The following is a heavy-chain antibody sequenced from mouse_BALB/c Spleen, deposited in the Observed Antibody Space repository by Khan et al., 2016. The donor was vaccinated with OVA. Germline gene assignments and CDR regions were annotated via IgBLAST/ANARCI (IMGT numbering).Heavy chain of an antibody. Sequence: VQLQQSGPELVKPGASVKMSCKASGYTFTSYVMHWVKQKPGQGLEWIGYISPYNDGSKYNEKFRGKATLTSDKSSSTAYMELSSLTSEASAVYYCLLALYCYGSAYEGFAYWGQGTLVTVSA. CDR1: GYTFTSYV. V-gene: IGHV1S136*01. D-gene: IGHD1-1*01. CDR3: LLALYCYGSAYEGFAY. J-gene: IGHJ3*01. CDR2: ISPYNDGS.